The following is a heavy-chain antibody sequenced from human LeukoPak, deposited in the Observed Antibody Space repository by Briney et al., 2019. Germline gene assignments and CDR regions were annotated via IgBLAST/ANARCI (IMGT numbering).Heavy chain of an antibody. D-gene: IGHD6-13*01. V-gene: IGHV3-48*01. CDR3: ARDDGQQQPDY. CDR2: ISSSSSTI. CDR1: GFTFSSYS. Sequence: GGSLRLSCAASGFTFSSYSMNWVRQAPGKGLEWVSYISSSSSTIYYAGSVKGRFTISRDNAKNSLYLQMNSLRAEDTAVYYCARDDGQQQPDYWGQGTLVTVSS. J-gene: IGHJ4*02.